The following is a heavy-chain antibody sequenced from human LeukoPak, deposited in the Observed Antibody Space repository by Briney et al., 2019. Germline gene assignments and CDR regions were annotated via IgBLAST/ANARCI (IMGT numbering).Heavy chain of an antibody. CDR1: GYTFTSYD. Sequence: ASVKVSCKASGYTFTSYDINWVRQATGQGLEWMGWMNPNSGNTGYAQKFQGRVTMTRNTSISTAYMELSSLRSEDTAAYCCARAHRIAAAGFGGGYWGQGTLVTVSS. V-gene: IGHV1-8*01. J-gene: IGHJ4*02. D-gene: IGHD6-13*01. CDR3: ARAHRIAAAGFGGGY. CDR2: MNPNSGNT.